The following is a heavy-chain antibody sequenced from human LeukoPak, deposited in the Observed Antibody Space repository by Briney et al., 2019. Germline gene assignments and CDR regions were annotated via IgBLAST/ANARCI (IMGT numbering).Heavy chain of an antibody. Sequence: PSETLSLTCAVYGGSFSVYYWSWIRQPPGKGLEWIGEINHSGSTNYNPSLKSRVTISVDTSKNQFSLKLSSVTAADTAVYYCARGGKQWLVQTYYFDYWGQGTLVTVSS. CDR3: ARGGKQWLVQTYYFDY. CDR2: INHSGST. V-gene: IGHV4-34*01. J-gene: IGHJ4*02. CDR1: GGSFSVYY. D-gene: IGHD6-19*01.